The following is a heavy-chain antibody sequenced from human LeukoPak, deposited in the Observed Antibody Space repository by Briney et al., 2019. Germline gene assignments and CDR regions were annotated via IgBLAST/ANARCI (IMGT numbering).Heavy chain of an antibody. V-gene: IGHV1-8*01. D-gene: IGHD4-17*01. CDR2: MNPNSGNT. CDR1: GYTFTSYD. CDR3: ARVRDYGDYGALRV. J-gene: IGHJ4*02. Sequence: ASVKVSCKASGYTFTSYDINWARQATGQGLEWMGWMNPNSGNTGYAQKFQGRVTMTRNTSISTAYMELSSLRSEDTAVYYCARVRDYGDYGALRVWGQGTLVTVSS.